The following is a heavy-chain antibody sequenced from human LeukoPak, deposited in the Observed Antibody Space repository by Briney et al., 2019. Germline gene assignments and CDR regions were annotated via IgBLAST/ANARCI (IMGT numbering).Heavy chain of an antibody. D-gene: IGHD3-10*01. CDR2: IYTTGST. Sequence: SETLSLTCTVSGGSISRDYWNWIRQPAGKGLEWIGRIYTTGSTNYNPSLKSRVAMSVDTSKNQFSLKLSFVTAADTAVYYCARDMDPPLFDYWGQGTLVTVSS. J-gene: IGHJ4*02. V-gene: IGHV4-4*07. CDR1: GGSISRDY. CDR3: ARDMDPPLFDY.